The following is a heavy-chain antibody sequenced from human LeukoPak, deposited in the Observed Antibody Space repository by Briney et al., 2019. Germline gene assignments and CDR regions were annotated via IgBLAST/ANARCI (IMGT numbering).Heavy chain of an antibody. D-gene: IGHD6-13*01. CDR1: GFTFDDYA. CDR3: AKSQSSSWSGTYFDY. J-gene: IGHJ4*02. V-gene: IGHV3-9*01. Sequence: GGSLRLSCAASGFTFDDYAMHWVRQAPGKGLQWVSGISWNSGNIGYADSVKGRFTISRDNAKNSLYLQMNSLRAEDTALYSCAKSQSSSWSGTYFDYWGQGTLVTVSS. CDR2: ISWNSGNI.